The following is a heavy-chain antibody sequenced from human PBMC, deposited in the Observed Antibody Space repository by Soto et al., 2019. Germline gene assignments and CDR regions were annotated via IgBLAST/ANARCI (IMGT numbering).Heavy chain of an antibody. D-gene: IGHD3-9*01. CDR3: ARGNDILTGYYMGFDY. CDR1: GGSFSGYY. CDR2: INHSGST. V-gene: IGHV4-34*01. J-gene: IGHJ4*02. Sequence: QVQLQQWGAGLLKPSETLSLTCAVYGGSFSGYYWSWIRQPPGKGLEWIGEINHSGSTNYNPSLKSRVTISVDTSKNQFSLKLSSVTAADTAVYYCARGNDILTGYYMGFDYWGRGTLVTVSS.